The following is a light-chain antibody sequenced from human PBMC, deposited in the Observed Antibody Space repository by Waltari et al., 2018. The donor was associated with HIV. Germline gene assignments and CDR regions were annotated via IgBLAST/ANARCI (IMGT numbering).Light chain of an antibody. CDR3: SSYAGSSTLM. V-gene: IGLV2-8*01. Sequence: QSALTQPPSASGSPGQSVTISCTGTSSDVGGYNFVSWYQQHPGKAPKLLIFEATKRPSGVPDRFSGSKSGNTASLTVSWLQAEDEADYYCSSYAGSSTLMFGGGTKLTVL. CDR1: SSDVGGYNF. CDR2: EAT. J-gene: IGLJ3*02.